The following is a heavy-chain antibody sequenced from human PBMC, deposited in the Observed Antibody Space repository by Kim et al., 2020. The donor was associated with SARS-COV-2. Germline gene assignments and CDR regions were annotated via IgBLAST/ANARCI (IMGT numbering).Heavy chain of an antibody. CDR2: IYTGGDT. D-gene: IGHD6-13*01. Sequence: GGSLRLSCAASGFTFNSHDMHWVRQPPGKGPEWVSAIYTGGDTHYADSVKGRFTISRENAKNSLYLEMNSLRAGDTAVYYCARGVWGLGAMDVWGQGTTVTVSS. CDR1: GFTFNSHD. CDR3: ARGVWGLGAMDV. J-gene: IGHJ6*02. V-gene: IGHV3-13*01.